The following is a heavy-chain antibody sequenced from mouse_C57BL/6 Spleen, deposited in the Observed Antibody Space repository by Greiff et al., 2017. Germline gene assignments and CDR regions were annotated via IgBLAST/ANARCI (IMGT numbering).Heavy chain of an antibody. CDR2: LYPSDSET. D-gene: IGHD1-1*01. J-gene: IGHJ4*01. CDR3: ARGDYGSSYDAMDY. Sequence: VQLQQPGAELVRPGSSVKLSCKASGYTFTSYWMDWVKQRPGQGLEWIGNLYPSDSETHYNQKFKDKATLTVDKSSSTAYMQLSSLTSEDSAVYYCARGDYGSSYDAMDYWGQGTSVTVSS. V-gene: IGHV1-61*01. CDR1: GYTFTSYW.